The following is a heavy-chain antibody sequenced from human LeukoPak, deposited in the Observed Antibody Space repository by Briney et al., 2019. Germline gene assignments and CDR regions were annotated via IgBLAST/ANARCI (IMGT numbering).Heavy chain of an antibody. D-gene: IGHD3-22*01. CDR3: ARDPHYYDSSGYQGAFDI. V-gene: IGHV1-2*02. CDR2: ISPNSGGT. CDR1: GYTFSGYY. Sequence: ASVTVSCTASGYTFSGYYMHWVRQAPGQGLEWMGWISPNSGGTNYAQKFQGRVTMTRDTSISTAYMELSRLRSDDTAVYYCARDPHYYDSSGYQGAFDIWGQGTMVTVSS. J-gene: IGHJ3*02.